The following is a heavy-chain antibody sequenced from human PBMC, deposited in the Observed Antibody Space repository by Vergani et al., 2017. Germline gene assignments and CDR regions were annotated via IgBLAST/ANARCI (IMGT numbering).Heavy chain of an antibody. V-gene: IGHV3-33*01. Sequence: QVQLVESGGGVVQPGFTFSSYGMHWVRQAPGKGLEWVAVIWYDGSNTYYADSVKGRFTISRDNSKNTLYLQMNSLRAEDTAVYYCAREHSRITMIVVVTSPDYWGQGRLVTVAS. D-gene: IGHD3-22*01. CDR3: AREHSRITMIVVVTSPDY. CDR1: FTFSSYG. J-gene: IGHJ4*02. CDR2: IWYDGSNT.